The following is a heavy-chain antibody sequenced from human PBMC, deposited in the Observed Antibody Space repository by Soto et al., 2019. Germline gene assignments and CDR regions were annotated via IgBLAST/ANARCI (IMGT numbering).Heavy chain of an antibody. V-gene: IGHV3-9*01. J-gene: IGHJ6*03. CDR1: GFTFDDYA. Sequence: PGGSLRLSCAASGFTFDDYAMHWVRQAPGKGLEWVSGISWNSGSIGYADSVKGRFTISRDNAKNSLYLQMNSLRAEDTALYYCAKSNVVVPAAMNYYYMDVWGKGTTVTVSS. CDR3: AKSNVVVPAAMNYYYMDV. CDR2: ISWNSGSI. D-gene: IGHD2-2*01.